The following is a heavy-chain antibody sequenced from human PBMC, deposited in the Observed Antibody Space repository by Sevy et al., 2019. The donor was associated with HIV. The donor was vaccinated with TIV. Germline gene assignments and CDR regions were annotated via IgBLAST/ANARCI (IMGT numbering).Heavy chain of an antibody. CDR1: GFTFSSYA. V-gene: IGHV3-23*01. CDR2: ISGSGGST. CDR3: AKGARCSGGSCYSRGAFDI. J-gene: IGHJ3*02. D-gene: IGHD2-15*01. Sequence: GGSLRLSCAASGFTFSSYAMRWVRQAPGKGLEWVSAISGSGGSTYYADSVKGRFTISRDNSKNTLHLQMNSLRDEDKAVYYCAKGARCSGGSCYSRGAFDIWGQGTMVTVSS.